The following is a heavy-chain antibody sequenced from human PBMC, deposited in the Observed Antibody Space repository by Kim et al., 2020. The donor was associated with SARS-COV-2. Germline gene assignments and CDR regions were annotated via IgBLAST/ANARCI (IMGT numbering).Heavy chain of an antibody. CDR2: ISYDGSNK. CDR3: AKGLGYCSSTSCYGGYFDY. V-gene: IGHV3-30*18. CDR1: GFTFSSYG. J-gene: IGHJ4*02. Sequence: GGSLRLSCAASGFTFSSYGMHWVRQAPGKGLEWVAVISYDGSNKYYADSVKGRFTISRDNSKNTLYLQMNSLRAEDTAVYYCAKGLGYCSSTSCYGGYFDYWGQGTLVTVSS. D-gene: IGHD2-2*01.